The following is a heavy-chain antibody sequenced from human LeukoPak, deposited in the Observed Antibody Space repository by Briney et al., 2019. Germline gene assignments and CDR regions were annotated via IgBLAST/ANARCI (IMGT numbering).Heavy chain of an antibody. D-gene: IGHD6-6*01. J-gene: IGHJ5*02. CDR1: GFTFSSYA. CDR2: ISYDGSNK. CDR3: ARDPSSSGGNWFDP. V-gene: IGHV3-30*01. Sequence: GGSLRLSCAASGFTFSSYAMHWVRQAPGKGLDWVAVISYDGSNKYYADSVKGRFTISRDNSKNTLYLQMNSLRAEDTAVYYCARDPSSSGGNWFDPWGQGTLVTVSS.